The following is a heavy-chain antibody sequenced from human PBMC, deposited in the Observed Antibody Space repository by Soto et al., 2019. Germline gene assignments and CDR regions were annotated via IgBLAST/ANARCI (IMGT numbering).Heavy chain of an antibody. CDR3: AKGPHVLLWFGELPYFDY. CDR1: GFTFSSYA. D-gene: IGHD3-10*01. J-gene: IGHJ4*02. V-gene: IGHV3-23*01. Sequence: GGSLRLSCAASGFTFSSYAMSCVRQAPGKGLEWVSAISGSGGSTYYAYSVKGRSTISRDNSKNTLYLQMNSLRSENTAVYYCAKGPHVLLWFGELPYFDYWGQGTLVTVSS. CDR2: ISGSGGST.